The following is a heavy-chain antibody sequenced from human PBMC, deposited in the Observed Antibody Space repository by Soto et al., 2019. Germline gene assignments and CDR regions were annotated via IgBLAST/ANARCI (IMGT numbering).Heavy chain of an antibody. V-gene: IGHV3-23*01. J-gene: IGHJ4*02. CDR1: EFTFSNYW. CDR2: ISGSGGST. D-gene: IGHD6-13*01. Sequence: GGSLRLSCAASEFTFSNYWMHWVRQAPGKGLVWVSTISGSGGSTYYADSVKGRFTISRDNSKNTLYLQMNSLRAEDTAVYYCAKVDSSSWSWDYWGQGTLVTVSS. CDR3: AKVDSSSWSWDY.